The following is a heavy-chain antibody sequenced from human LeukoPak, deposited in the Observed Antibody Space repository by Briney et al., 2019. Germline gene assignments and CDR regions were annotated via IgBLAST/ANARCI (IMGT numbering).Heavy chain of an antibody. Sequence: SETLSLTCTVSGGSISSGDYYWSWIRQPPGKGLEWIGYIYYSGSTYYNPSLKSRVTISVDTSKNQFSLKLSSVTAADTAVYYCARVWVFDYYDSSGYSYYFDYWGQGTLVAVSS. D-gene: IGHD3-22*01. CDR2: IYYSGST. CDR3: ARVWVFDYYDSSGYSYYFDY. CDR1: GGSISSGDYY. J-gene: IGHJ4*02. V-gene: IGHV4-30-4*01.